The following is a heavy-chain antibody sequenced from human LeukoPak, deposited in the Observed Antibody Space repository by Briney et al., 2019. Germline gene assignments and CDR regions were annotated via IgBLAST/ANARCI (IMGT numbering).Heavy chain of an antibody. V-gene: IGHV3-21*01. Sequence: GGSLRLSCAASGFTFSSYEMNWVRQAPGKGLEWVSSISSAGSYIYYADSVKGRFTISRDNAKNSLYLQMNGLRAEDTAVYYCARGLSYADYWGQGTLVTVSS. D-gene: IGHD5-18*01. CDR3: ARGLSYADY. CDR2: ISSAGSYI. J-gene: IGHJ4*02. CDR1: GFTFSSYE.